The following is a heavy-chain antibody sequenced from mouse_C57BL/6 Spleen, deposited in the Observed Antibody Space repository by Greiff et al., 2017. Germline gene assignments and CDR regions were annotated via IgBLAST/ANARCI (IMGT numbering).Heavy chain of an antibody. Sequence: QVQLQQPGAELVKPGASVKLSCKASGYTFTSSWMHWVKQRPGQGLEWIGMIHPNSGSTNYNEKFKSKATLTVDKSSSTAYMQLSSLTSEDSAVYYCASPTADPYYFDYWGQGTTLTVSS. CDR3: ASPTADPYYFDY. CDR2: IHPNSGST. J-gene: IGHJ2*01. D-gene: IGHD1-2*01. CDR1: GYTFTSSW. V-gene: IGHV1-64*01.